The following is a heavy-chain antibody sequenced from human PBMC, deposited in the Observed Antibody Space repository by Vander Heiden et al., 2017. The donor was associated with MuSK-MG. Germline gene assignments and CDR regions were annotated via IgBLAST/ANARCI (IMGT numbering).Heavy chain of an antibody. J-gene: IGHJ4*02. CDR2: IYHSGST. V-gene: IGHV4-38-2*01. Sequence: QVQLQESGPGLVKPSETLSLTCAVSGYSISSGYYWGWIRQPPGKGLEWIGSIYHSGSTYYNPSLKSRVTISVDTSKNQFSLKLSSVTAADTAVYYCARHRQWLGNHDYWGQGTLVTVSS. CDR3: ARHRQWLGNHDY. D-gene: IGHD6-19*01. CDR1: GYSISSGYY.